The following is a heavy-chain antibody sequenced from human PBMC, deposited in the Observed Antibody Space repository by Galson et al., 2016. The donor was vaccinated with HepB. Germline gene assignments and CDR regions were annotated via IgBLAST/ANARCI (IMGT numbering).Heavy chain of an antibody. D-gene: IGHD4-17*01. Sequence: TLSLTCAVDGGSFRVYYWNWIRQPPGKGLEWIGEINHSGSTKYNPSLESRVTMSVDTSKNQFSLKLTSVTAADTAVYYRARGRYGDYKGENGMDVWGQGTAVTVSS. V-gene: IGHV4-34*01. CDR2: INHSGST. CDR3: ARGRYGDYKGENGMDV. CDR1: GGSFRVYY. J-gene: IGHJ6*02.